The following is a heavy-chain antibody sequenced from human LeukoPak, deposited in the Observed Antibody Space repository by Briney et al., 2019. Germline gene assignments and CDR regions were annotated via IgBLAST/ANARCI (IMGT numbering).Heavy chain of an antibody. D-gene: IGHD3-9*01. V-gene: IGHV1-18*01. CDR1: GYTFTSYG. CDR2: ISAYHGNT. CDR3: ARDRLRYFDWLSTPGDAFDI. Sequence: GASVKVSCKASGYTFTSYGISWVRQAPGQGLEWMGWISAYHGNTNYAQKFQGRVTITADKSTSTAYMELSSLRSEDTAVYYCARDRLRYFDWLSTPGDAFDIWGQGTMVTVSS. J-gene: IGHJ3*02.